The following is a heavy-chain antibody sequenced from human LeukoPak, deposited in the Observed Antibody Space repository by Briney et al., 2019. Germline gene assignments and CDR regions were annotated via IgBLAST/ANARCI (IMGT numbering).Heavy chain of an antibody. Sequence: GGSLRLSCAASGFTLSSYEMNWVRQAPGKGLEWISYISRSASTIYYADSVEGRFTISRDNAKDSLYLQMNSLRAEDTAVYFCARASVVRGVLIDYWGQGTLVTVSS. V-gene: IGHV3-48*03. CDR1: GFTLSSYE. J-gene: IGHJ4*02. D-gene: IGHD3-10*01. CDR3: ARASVVRGVLIDY. CDR2: ISRSASTI.